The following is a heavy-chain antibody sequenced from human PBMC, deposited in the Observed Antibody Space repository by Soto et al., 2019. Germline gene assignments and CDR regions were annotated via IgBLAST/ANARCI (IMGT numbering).Heavy chain of an antibody. CDR1: GFTFSSYA. V-gene: IGHV3-23*01. CDR3: AKDGATVTDYYYYGMDV. J-gene: IGHJ6*02. CDR2: ISGSGGST. Sequence: PGGSLRLSCAASGFTFSSYAMSWVRHAPGKGLEWVSAISGSGGSTYYADSVKGRFTISRDNSKNTLYLQMNSLRAEDTAVYYCAKDGATVTDYYYYGMDVWGQGTTVTVSS. D-gene: IGHD4-4*01.